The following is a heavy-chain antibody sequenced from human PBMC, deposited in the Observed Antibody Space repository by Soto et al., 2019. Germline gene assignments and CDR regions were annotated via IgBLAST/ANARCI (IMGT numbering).Heavy chain of an antibody. Sequence: GGSLRLSCAASGFTFSSYAMSWVRQAPGKGLERVSAISGSGGSTYYADSVKGRFTISRDNSKNTLYLQMNSLRAEDTAVYYCAKAQRGYSYGYDYWGQGTLVTVSS. CDR3: AKAQRGYSYGYDY. V-gene: IGHV3-23*01. D-gene: IGHD5-18*01. CDR1: GFTFSSYA. CDR2: ISGSGGST. J-gene: IGHJ4*02.